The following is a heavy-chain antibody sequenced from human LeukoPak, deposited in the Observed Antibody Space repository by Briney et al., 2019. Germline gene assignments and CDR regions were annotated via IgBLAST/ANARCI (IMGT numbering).Heavy chain of an antibody. D-gene: IGHD5-18*01. V-gene: IGHV1-2*02. Sequence: EASVKVSCKASGYTFTAYYMHWVRQAPGQGLEWMGWINPNGGGTSYAQKFQGRVTMTRDTSISTAYMELSRLRSDDTAVYYCARDGTSVMVDFDYWGQGTQVTVSS. CDR3: ARDGTSVMVDFDY. CDR1: GYTFTAYY. J-gene: IGHJ4*02. CDR2: INPNGGGT.